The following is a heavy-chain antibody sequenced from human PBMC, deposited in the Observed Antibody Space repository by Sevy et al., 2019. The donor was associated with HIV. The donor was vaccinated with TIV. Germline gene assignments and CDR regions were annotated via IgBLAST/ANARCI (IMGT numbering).Heavy chain of an antibody. CDR1: GFSFSTYW. J-gene: IGHJ4*02. V-gene: IGHV3-7*04. D-gene: IGHD2-21*01. Sequence: GGSLRLSCAASGFSFSTYWMHWVRQAPGKGLEWVANIKQDESEKYYVATVKGRFTISRDNAKNSVYLQMNSLRPEDTAIYYCARGNCGSFDYWGQGTLVTVSS. CDR3: ARGNCGSFDY. CDR2: IKQDESEK.